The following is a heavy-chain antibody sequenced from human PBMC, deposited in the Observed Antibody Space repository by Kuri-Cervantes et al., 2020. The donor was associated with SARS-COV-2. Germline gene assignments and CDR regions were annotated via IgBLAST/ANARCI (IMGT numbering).Heavy chain of an antibody. CDR2: IHYSGST. V-gene: IGHV4-61*01. J-gene: IGHJ6*03. D-gene: IGHD6-13*01. CDR3: ERRGWNGSRGDRYYYMDV. Sequence: ESLKISCTVSGGSVSSGSYYWSWIRQPPGKGLEWIGYIHYSGSTNYNPSLKSRVTITVDTSKNQFSLKLSSVTAADTAVYYCERRGWNGSRGDRYYYMDVWGKGTTVTVSS. CDR1: GGSVSSGSYY.